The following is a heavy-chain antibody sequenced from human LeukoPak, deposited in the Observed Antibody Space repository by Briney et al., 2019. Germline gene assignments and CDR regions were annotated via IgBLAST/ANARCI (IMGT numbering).Heavy chain of an antibody. J-gene: IGHJ5*02. CDR2: IGSSSSTI. V-gene: IGHV3-48*04. CDR1: GFTFSNYG. D-gene: IGHD3-22*01. Sequence: GGSLRLSCAASGFTFSNYGMNWVRQAPGKGLEWLSYIGSSSSTIYYADSVKGRFTISRDNAKNSVYLQMSSLSADDTAVYHCARASLPYYYDSSGSFDPWGQGTLVTVSS. CDR3: ARASLPYYYDSSGSFDP.